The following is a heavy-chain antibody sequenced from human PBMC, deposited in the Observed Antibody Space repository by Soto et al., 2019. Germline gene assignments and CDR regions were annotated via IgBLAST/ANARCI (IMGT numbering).Heavy chain of an antibody. CDR1: GSTSSTNG. D-gene: IGHD6-19*01. CDR2: ISYVENNK. Sequence: GGSLRLSWQPSGSTSSTNGMHWVSQAPGKGMEWVAVISYVENNKYYADSVKGLFTISRDNSKNTLYLQMNSLRAEDTAVYYCAKPREWLVDVFDYWGQGTLVTVSS. CDR3: AKPREWLVDVFDY. J-gene: IGHJ4*02. V-gene: IGHV3-30*18.